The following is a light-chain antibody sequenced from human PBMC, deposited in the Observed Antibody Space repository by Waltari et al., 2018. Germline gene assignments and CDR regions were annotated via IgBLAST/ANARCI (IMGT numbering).Light chain of an antibody. CDR2: SND. Sequence: QSVLTQAPSVSGTPGQRVTISCSGTNYNIGSGPVMWYQQVPGMSPKLLIYSNDQRPSGVPDRFSGSKSGTSASLAISGLQSEDEADYYCATWDGRVNGVLFGGGTKVTVL. CDR1: NYNIGSGP. CDR3: ATWDGRVNGVL. J-gene: IGLJ2*01. V-gene: IGLV1-44*01.